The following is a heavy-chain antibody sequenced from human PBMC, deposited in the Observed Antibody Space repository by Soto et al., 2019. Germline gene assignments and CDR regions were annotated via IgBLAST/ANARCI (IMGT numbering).Heavy chain of an antibody. CDR3: ATQTANFYGSGSYYLPFDY. J-gene: IGHJ4*02. Sequence: WTLIRQPPGKGLEWIGNIYYSGSTTYNPSLKSRVTISVDTSKNQFSLRLSSVTAADTAVYYCATQTANFYGSGSYYLPFDYWGQGTLVTVSS. CDR2: IYYSGST. V-gene: IGHV4-59*01. D-gene: IGHD3-10*01.